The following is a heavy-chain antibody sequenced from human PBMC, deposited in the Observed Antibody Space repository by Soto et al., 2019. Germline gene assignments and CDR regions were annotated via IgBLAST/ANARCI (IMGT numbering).Heavy chain of an antibody. CDR2: IESDGNRS. CDR3: ARAPGRSAYGYSFDL. Sequence: EAQLTQSGGGAVQPGESLRLSCAASGFTLSDFWMHWVLQGPGKEPMWVARIESDGNRSIYADSVRGRFTICRDNAKNTLYLEMTRLRVDDSAVYYCARAPGRSAYGYSFDLWGQGTLVAASS. CDR1: GFTLSDFW. J-gene: IGHJ4*02. D-gene: IGHD4-17*01. V-gene: IGHV3-74*01.